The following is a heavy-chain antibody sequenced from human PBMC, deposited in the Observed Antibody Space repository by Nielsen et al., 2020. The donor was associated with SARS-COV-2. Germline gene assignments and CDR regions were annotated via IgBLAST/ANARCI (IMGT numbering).Heavy chain of an antibody. CDR3: GRDQGWKGNDY. Sequence: GESLKISCAATGFTFSTYAMSWVRQAPGKGLEWVSAISVSGSPTYYTDSVEGRFTISRDNSKNTLYLQMDSLKAEDTAVYYCGRDQGWKGNDYWGQGTLVTVSS. CDR1: GFTFSTYA. V-gene: IGHV3-23*01. J-gene: IGHJ4*02. D-gene: IGHD1-1*01. CDR2: ISVSGSPT.